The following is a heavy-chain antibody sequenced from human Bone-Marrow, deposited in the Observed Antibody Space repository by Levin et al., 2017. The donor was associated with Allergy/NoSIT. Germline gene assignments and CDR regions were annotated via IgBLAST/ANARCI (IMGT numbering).Heavy chain of an antibody. D-gene: IGHD2-2*01. CDR1: GFTFSSYW. CDR3: ARDRGYCSSTSCLTYYYYMDV. CDR2: IKQDGSEK. J-gene: IGHJ6*03. Sequence: GGSLRLSCAASGFTFSSYWMSWVRQAPGKGLEWVANIKQDGSEKYYVDSVKGRFTISRDNAKNSLYLQMNSLRAEDTAVYYCARDRGYCSSTSCLTYYYYMDVWGKGTTVTVSS. V-gene: IGHV3-7*01.